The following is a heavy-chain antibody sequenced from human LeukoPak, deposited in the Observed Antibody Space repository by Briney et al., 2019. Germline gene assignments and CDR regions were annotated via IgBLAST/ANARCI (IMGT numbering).Heavy chain of an antibody. CDR2: INPNSGGT. CDR3: ARVVATIGPVDDY. D-gene: IGHD5-12*01. V-gene: IGHV1-2*02. Sequence: GASVKVSCKASGYTFTGYYMHWVRQAPGQGLEWMGWINPNSGGTNYAQKFQGRVTMTRDTSISTAYMELSRLRSDDTAVYYCARVVATIGPVDDYWGQGTLVTVSS. J-gene: IGHJ4*02. CDR1: GYTFTGYY.